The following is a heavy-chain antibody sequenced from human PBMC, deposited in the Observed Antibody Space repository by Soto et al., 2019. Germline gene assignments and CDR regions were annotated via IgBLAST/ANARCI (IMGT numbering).Heavy chain of an antibody. Sequence: SETLSLTCTVSGGSISSGDYYCSWIRQPPGKGLEWIGYIYYSVSTYYNPSLKSRVTISVDTSKNQFSLKLSSVTAADTAVYYCARGPPYYDFWSGYSYYADHWGQGTPVNVSS. CDR3: ARGPPYYDFWSGYSYYADH. V-gene: IGHV4-30-4*01. CDR2: IYYSVST. D-gene: IGHD3-3*01. J-gene: IGHJ4*02. CDR1: GGSISSGDYY.